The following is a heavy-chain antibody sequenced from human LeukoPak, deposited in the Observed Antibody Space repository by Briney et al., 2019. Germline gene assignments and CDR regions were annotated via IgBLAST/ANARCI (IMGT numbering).Heavy chain of an antibody. Sequence: GGSLRLSCAASRFTFNTYALIWVRQAPGKGLEWVSAINGRGDTPHYADSVKGRFTISRDNSKSTLYLQMDGLRTEDTAVYYCARDSGYCSSTGCYVHYFDYWGQGTLVTVSS. CDR3: ARDSGYCSSTGCYVHYFDY. CDR1: RFTFNTYA. V-gene: IGHV3-23*01. J-gene: IGHJ4*02. D-gene: IGHD2-2*01. CDR2: INGRGDTP.